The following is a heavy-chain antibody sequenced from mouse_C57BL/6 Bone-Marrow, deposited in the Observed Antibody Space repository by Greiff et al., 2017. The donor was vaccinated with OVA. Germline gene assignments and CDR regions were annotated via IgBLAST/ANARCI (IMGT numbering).Heavy chain of an antibody. Sequence: VQLVESGAELAKPGASVKLSCKASGYTFTSYWMHWVKQRPGQGLEWIGYINPSSGYTQYNQKFKDKATLTADKPSSTAYMQLSSLTYEDSAVYYCASDRGLLRVAYWGQGTLVTVSA. CDR2: INPSSGYT. CDR3: ASDRGLLRVAY. J-gene: IGHJ3*01. V-gene: IGHV1-7*01. D-gene: IGHD2-3*01. CDR1: GYTFTSYW.